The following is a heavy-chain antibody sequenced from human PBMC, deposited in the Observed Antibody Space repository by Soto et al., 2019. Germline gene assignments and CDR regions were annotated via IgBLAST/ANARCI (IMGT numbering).Heavy chain of an antibody. CDR2: VIPIFGTA. CDR1: EGTFSSYA. J-gene: IGHJ4*02. D-gene: IGHD3-10*01. CDR3: ASSWGSGSYYPLAEVSCYFDY. V-gene: IGHV1-69*01. Sequence: QVQLVQSGAEVKKPGSSVKVSCTASEGTFSSYAISWVRQAPGQGLEWMGGVIPIFGTANYAQKFQGRVTITADESTSRAYMELSSLRSEDTAVYYCASSWGSGSYYPLAEVSCYFDYWGQGPLVTVSS.